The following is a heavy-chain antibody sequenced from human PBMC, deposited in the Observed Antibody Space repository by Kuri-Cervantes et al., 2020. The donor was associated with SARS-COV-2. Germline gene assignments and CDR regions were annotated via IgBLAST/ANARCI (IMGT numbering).Heavy chain of an antibody. CDR1: GYTFTSYY. CDR3: ARDEDLTIFGPYNWFDP. V-gene: IGHV1-46*01. D-gene: IGHD3-3*01. CDR2: INPSGGST. J-gene: IGHJ5*02. Sequence: ASVKVSCKASGYTFTSYYMHWVRQAPGQGLEWMGIINPSGGSTSYAQKFQGRVTMTRDTSTSTVYMELSSLRSEDTAVYYCARDEDLTIFGPYNWFDPWGQGTLVTVSS.